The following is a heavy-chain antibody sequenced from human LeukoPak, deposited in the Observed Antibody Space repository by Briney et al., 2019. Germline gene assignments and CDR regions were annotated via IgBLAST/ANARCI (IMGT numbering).Heavy chain of an antibody. CDR2: IKPDGSEK. V-gene: IGHV3-7*02. D-gene: IGHD5-18*01. J-gene: IGHJ4*02. CDR3: ASRLGAYRSGSSFDY. Sequence: GGSLRLSCAASGFTFSTYWMTWVRQAPGKGLEWVANIKPDGSEKYYVDSVKGRFTISRDNAMNSLYLQMNSVRAEDTAVYYCASRLGAYRSGSSFDYWGRGTLVTVSS. CDR1: GFTFSTYW.